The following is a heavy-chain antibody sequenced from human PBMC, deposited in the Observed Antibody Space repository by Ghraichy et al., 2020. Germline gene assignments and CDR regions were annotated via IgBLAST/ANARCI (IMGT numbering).Heavy chain of an antibody. CDR3: ARANNAKRGLDL. V-gene: IGHV3-11*01. CDR2: SSSSGDVI. CDR1: GFTFSDYF. D-gene: IGHD2-8*01. Sequence: SLNISCAASGFTFSDYFMTWIRQAPGKGLEWLSYSSSSGDVIYYADSVKGRFSISRDNAKNSLFLQMNSLRVEDTAVYYCARANNAKRGLDLWGQGALVTISS. J-gene: IGHJ5*02.